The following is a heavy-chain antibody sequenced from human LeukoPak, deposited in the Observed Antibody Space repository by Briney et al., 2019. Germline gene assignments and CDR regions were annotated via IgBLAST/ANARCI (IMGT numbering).Heavy chain of an antibody. CDR1: GFTFSSYG. Sequence: GGSLRLSCAASGFTFSSYGMHWIRQAPDKGLEWVSVISGSGGTTHYADSVKGRFTISRDNSKNTLYLQMNSLRGEDTAVYYCAKDGQVNQPDRLFTDWGQGTLVIVSS. J-gene: IGHJ4*02. CDR3: AKDGQVNQPDRLFTD. D-gene: IGHD1-14*01. V-gene: IGHV3-23*01. CDR2: ISGSGGTT.